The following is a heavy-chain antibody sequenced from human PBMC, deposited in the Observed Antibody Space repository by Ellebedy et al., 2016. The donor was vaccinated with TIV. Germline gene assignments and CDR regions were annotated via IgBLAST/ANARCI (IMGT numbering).Heavy chain of an antibody. CDR2: ISGSGEYT. CDR3: AKLGFDILTGSGGMDV. V-gene: IGHV3-23*01. Sequence: GESLKISCAASGFTFSNYAMSWVRRSPGEGLDWVSLISGSGEYTYYADSVKGRLTISRDNSMDTLYLQMNSLGVGDTAVYYCAKLGFDILTGSGGMDVWGQGTTVTVSS. J-gene: IGHJ6*02. CDR1: GFTFSNYA. D-gene: IGHD3-9*01.